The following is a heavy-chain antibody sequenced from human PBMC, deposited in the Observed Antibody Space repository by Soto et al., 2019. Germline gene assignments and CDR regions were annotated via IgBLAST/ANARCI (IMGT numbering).Heavy chain of an antibody. CDR2: ISSSSSYI. Sequence: LRLSCAASGFTFSSYSMNWVRQAPGKGLEWVSSISSSSSYIYYADSVKGRFTISRDNAKNSLYLQMNSLRAEDTAVYYCARERLAVAGTGSDYWGQGTLVTVSS. D-gene: IGHD6-19*01. V-gene: IGHV3-21*01. J-gene: IGHJ4*02. CDR3: ARERLAVAGTGSDY. CDR1: GFTFSSYS.